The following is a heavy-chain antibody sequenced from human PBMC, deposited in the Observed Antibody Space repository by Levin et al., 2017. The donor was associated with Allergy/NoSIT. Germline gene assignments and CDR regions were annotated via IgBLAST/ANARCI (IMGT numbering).Heavy chain of an antibody. CDR1: FFPFLLSS. CDR2: ISGSGGST. Sequence: PGGSLRLSCSSSFFPFLLSSLLFFPPSPLKGLEWVSAISGSGGSTYYADSVKGRFTISRDNSKNTLYLQMNSLRAEDTAVYYCAKVSLPYGMDVWGQGTTVTVSS. V-gene: IGHV3-23*01. J-gene: IGHJ6*02. CDR3: AKVSLPYGMDV.